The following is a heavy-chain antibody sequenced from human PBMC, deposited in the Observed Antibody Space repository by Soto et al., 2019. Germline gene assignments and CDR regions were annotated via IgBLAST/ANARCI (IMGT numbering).Heavy chain of an antibody. D-gene: IGHD4-17*01. Sequence: EGQLGESGGGLVKPGGSLRLSCAASGFTFSSDSMNWVLQAPGKGLEWVSSISSSSSYLYYADSVKGRFTISRDNAKTTLYLPMTSLRAEVTAVDYCARASNDYVENTSFLDYRGLCTLVTVSS. J-gene: IGHJ4*02. CDR1: GFTFSSDS. CDR2: ISSSSSYL. CDR3: ARASNDYVENTSFLDY. V-gene: IGHV3-21*01.